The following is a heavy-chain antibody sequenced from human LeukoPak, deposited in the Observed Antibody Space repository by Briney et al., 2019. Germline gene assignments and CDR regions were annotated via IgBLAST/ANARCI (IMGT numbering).Heavy chain of an antibody. V-gene: IGHV4-59*02. Sequence: GSLRLSCAASEFTVSSSYMSWIRQPPGKGLEWIGYIYYSGSTNYNPSLKSRVTISLDTSKNQFSLKLSSVTTADTAVYYCARSVVTLYWYFDLWGRGTLVTVSS. CDR3: ARSVVTLYWYFDL. J-gene: IGHJ2*01. CDR2: IYYSGST. CDR1: EFTVSSSY. D-gene: IGHD4-23*01.